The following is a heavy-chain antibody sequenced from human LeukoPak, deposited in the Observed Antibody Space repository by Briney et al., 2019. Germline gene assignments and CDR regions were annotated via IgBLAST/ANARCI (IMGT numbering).Heavy chain of an antibody. D-gene: IGHD4-17*01. J-gene: IGHJ4*02. Sequence: PSETLSLTCTVSGGSISSYYWSWIRQPPGKGLEWIGYISYSGSTSSHPSLKSRVTMSVDTSKNQFSLKLSSVTAADTAVYYCARSMGTTVTTRGALSYWGQGTLVTVSS. CDR3: ARSMGTTVTTRGALSY. CDR1: GGSISSYY. CDR2: ISYSGST. V-gene: IGHV4-59*01.